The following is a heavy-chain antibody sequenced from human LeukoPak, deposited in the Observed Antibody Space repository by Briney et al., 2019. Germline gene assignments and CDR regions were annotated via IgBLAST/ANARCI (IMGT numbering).Heavy chain of an antibody. D-gene: IGHD3-9*01. V-gene: IGHV1-2*02. J-gene: IGHJ6*03. CDR2: INPNSGGT. CDR3: ARDGLDYDILTGYYKRYYYMDV. CDR1: GYTFTGYY. Sequence: ASVKVSCKASGYTFTGYYMHWVRQAPGQGLEWMGWINPNSGGTNYAQKFQGRVTVTRDTSISTAYMELSRLRSDDTAVYYCARDGLDYDILTGYYKRYYYMDVWGKGTTVTISS.